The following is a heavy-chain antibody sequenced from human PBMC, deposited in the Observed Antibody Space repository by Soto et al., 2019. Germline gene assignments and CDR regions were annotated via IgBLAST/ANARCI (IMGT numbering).Heavy chain of an antibody. V-gene: IGHV3-15*01. Sequence: GGSLRLSCAASGFTFSNAWMSWVRQAPGKGLEWVGRIKSKTDGGTTDYAAPVKGRFTISRDDSKNTLYLQMNSLKTEDTAVYYCTTPNCSSTSCYPIYYYYGMDVWGQGTTVTVSS. D-gene: IGHD2-2*01. J-gene: IGHJ6*02. CDR2: IKSKTDGGTT. CDR1: GFTFSNAW. CDR3: TTPNCSSTSCYPIYYYYGMDV.